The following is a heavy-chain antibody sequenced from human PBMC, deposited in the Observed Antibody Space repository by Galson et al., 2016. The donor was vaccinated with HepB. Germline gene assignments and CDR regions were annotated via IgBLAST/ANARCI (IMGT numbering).Heavy chain of an antibody. V-gene: IGHV4-59*01. Sequence: ETLFPTCTVSGGSISSFIWSWIQQPPGKRLEWIGYIYYSGSTNYNPSLKSRVTISVDTSKSQFSLKLRSVTAADTAVYYCAGNGWRGWFDPWGQGTLVTVSS. J-gene: IGHJ5*02. CDR2: IYYSGST. D-gene: IGHD6-19*01. CDR1: GGSISSFI. CDR3: AGNGWRGWFDP.